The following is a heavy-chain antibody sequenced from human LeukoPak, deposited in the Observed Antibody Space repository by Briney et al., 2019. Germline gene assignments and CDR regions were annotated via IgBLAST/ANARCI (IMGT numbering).Heavy chain of an antibody. D-gene: IGHD5-12*01. Sequence: GGSLRLSCAASGFSFSGYGMNWVRQAPGQGPEWISHISSGGTNIFYADSVKGRFTISRDNAKKSLYLQMNSLRAEDTSVYYCARDSGYALDQWGQGTLVTVSS. CDR1: GFSFSGYG. V-gene: IGHV3-48*03. CDR2: ISSGGTNI. J-gene: IGHJ4*02. CDR3: ARDSGYALDQ.